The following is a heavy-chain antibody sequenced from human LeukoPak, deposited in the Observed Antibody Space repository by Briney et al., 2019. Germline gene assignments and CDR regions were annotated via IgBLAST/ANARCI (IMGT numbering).Heavy chain of an antibody. CDR2: IYYSGST. Sequence: SETLSLTCSVSGGSISSYYWSWIRQPPGKGLEWIGYIYYSGSTKYNPSLKSRGTISVDTSKNQFSLKLSSVTAADTAVYYCARLYYYGSGSFLPFDYWGQGTLVTVSS. CDR1: GGSISSYY. CDR3: ARLYYYGSGSFLPFDY. V-gene: IGHV4-59*01. J-gene: IGHJ4*02. D-gene: IGHD3-10*01.